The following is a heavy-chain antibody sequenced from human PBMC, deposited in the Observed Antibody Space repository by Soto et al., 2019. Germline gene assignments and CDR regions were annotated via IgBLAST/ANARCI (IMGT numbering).Heavy chain of an antibody. CDR3: ARANFWNEGFFAITSFDP. V-gene: IGHV5-51*01. J-gene: IGHJ5*02. D-gene: IGHD3-3*01. Sequence: GEALKISCKGSGYSFTNYWNGWVRQMPGKGLEWMGTIYLGDSDTSYSPSFQGRGTIPGDKSISAAYLQGGSLKASDTAMYYCARANFWNEGFFAITSFDPWGQGPLVTVSS. CDR2: IYLGDSDT. CDR1: GYSFTNYW.